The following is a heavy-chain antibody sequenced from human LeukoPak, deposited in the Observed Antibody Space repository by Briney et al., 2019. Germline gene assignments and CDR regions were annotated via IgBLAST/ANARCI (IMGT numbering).Heavy chain of an antibody. CDR1: GYTFSDYY. Sequence: ASVKVSCKASGYTFSDYYMHWVRQAPGQGLECMGWINPNSGATNYAQKFQGRVTMTRDTSISTVYMELSRLRSDDTAVYYCARDGSGWRSNAGWFDPWGQGTLVTVSS. D-gene: IGHD3-22*01. V-gene: IGHV1-2*02. J-gene: IGHJ5*02. CDR3: ARDGSGWRSNAGWFDP. CDR2: INPNSGAT.